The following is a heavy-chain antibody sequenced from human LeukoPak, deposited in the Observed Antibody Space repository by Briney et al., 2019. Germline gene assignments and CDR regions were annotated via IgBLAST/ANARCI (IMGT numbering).Heavy chain of an antibody. D-gene: IGHD3-10*01. V-gene: IGHV1-2*02. Sequence: RASVKVSCKASGYTFTGYYMHWVRQAPGQGLEWMGWINPNSGGTNYAQKFQGRVTMTRDTSISTAYMELSRLRSDDTAVYYCARAYSYGSGSYYPRYYMDVWGKGTTVTISS. J-gene: IGHJ6*03. CDR1: GYTFTGYY. CDR3: ARAYSYGSGSYYPRYYMDV. CDR2: INPNSGGT.